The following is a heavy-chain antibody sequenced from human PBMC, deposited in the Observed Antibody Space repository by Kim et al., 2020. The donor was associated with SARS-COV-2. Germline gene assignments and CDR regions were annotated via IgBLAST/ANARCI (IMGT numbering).Heavy chain of an antibody. CDR3: ARRGFLYYYGSGSPWAFDI. CDR1: GGSISSYY. V-gene: IGHV4-59*08. Sequence: SETLSLTCTVSGGSISSYYWSWIRQPPGKGLEWIGYIYYSGSTNYNPSLKSRVTISVDTSKNQFSLKLSSVTAADTAVYYCARRGFLYYYGSGSPWAFDIWGQGTMVTVSS. J-gene: IGHJ3*02. CDR2: IYYSGST. D-gene: IGHD3-10*01.